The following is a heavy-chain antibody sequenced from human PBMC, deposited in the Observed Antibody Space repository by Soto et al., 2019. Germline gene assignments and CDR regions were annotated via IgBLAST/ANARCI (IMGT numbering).Heavy chain of an antibody. V-gene: IGHV1-46*01. CDR3: AREMGLGSSGCYFDC. J-gene: IGHJ4*02. Sequence: QVQLVQSGAEVKKPGASVKVSCKASGYTFTSYYMHWVRQAPGQGLEWMGIINPSGGSTSYAQKFEGRVTRTRDTSTSTVYMERSSLRSEDTAVYYCAREMGLGSSGCYFDCWGQGTLVTVSS. CDR2: INPSGGST. D-gene: IGHD6-19*01. CDR1: GYTFTSYY.